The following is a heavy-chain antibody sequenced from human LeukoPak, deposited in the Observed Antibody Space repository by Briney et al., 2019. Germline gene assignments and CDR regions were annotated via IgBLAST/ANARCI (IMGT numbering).Heavy chain of an antibody. CDR2: ISSSGNTI. CDR1: GFTFSSYE. Sequence: GGSLRLSCSASGFTFSSYEMNWVRQAPGKGLEWVSYISSSGNTIYYADSVKGRFTISRDNAKNSLYLQMNSLRAEDTAVYYCARDGSDYGADYWGQGTLVTVSS. CDR3: ARDGSDYGADY. V-gene: IGHV3-48*03. J-gene: IGHJ4*02. D-gene: IGHD4-17*01.